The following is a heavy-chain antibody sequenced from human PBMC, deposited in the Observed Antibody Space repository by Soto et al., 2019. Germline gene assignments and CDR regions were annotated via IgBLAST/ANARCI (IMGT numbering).Heavy chain of an antibody. CDR1: GFPFGPYW. V-gene: IGHV3-7*03. CDR3: AGWGGHDYNY. CDR2: INPDGNVG. Sequence: EVQLLGSGGGLVQPGGPLDFPGEASGFPFGPYWLNWVPQAPGKGLEWVANINPDGNVGTYVDSVRGRFTTSRDNAKNSLYLQMNSLRADDTAVYFCAGWGGHDYNYWGQGIMVTVSS. D-gene: IGHD4-4*01. J-gene: IGHJ4*02.